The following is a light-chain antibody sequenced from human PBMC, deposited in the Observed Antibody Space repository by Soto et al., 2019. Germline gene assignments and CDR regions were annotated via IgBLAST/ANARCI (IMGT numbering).Light chain of an antibody. CDR1: QSVSSY. CDR2: DVS. Sequence: EIVLTQSPATLSLSPGERATLSCRASQSVSSYLAWYQQKPGQAPRLLIYDVSNRATGIPARFSGSGSGTDLTLTISSLEPEDFAVYYCQQRYNWPITFGQGTRLEMK. J-gene: IGKJ5*01. CDR3: QQRYNWPIT. V-gene: IGKV3-11*01.